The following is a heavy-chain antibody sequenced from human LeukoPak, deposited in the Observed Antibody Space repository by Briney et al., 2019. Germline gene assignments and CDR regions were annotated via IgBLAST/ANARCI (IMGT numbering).Heavy chain of an antibody. Sequence: ASVKVSCKASGYTFTNYDINWVRQATGQGLEWMGWLNPHSGNAGYAQKFQGRVTMTRNTSISTAYMELSSLRSDDTAVYYCARRIISDYWGQGSLVTVSS. CDR1: GYTFTNYD. CDR3: ARRIISDY. V-gene: IGHV1-8*01. CDR2: LNPHSGNA. J-gene: IGHJ4*02. D-gene: IGHD3-10*01.